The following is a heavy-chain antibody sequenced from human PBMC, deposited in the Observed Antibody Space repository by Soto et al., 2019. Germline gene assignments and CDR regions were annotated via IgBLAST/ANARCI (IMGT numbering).Heavy chain of an antibody. CDR2: ITPYNGNT. J-gene: IGHJ3*01. Sequence: QVQLVQSGAEVKNPGASVKVSCQASNYLFGAFGISWVRQAPGQGLEWMGWITPYNGNTHYAEKFPDRGTMTAEKSTTTAYLEVRRLNSGDPAVYFCAGISARRNDFDVGGQGTVVTVSS. CDR3: AGISARRNDFDV. CDR1: NYLFGAFG. V-gene: IGHV1-18*01.